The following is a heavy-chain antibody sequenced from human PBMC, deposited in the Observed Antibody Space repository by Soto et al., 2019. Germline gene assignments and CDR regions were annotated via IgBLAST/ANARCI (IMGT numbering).Heavy chain of an antibody. CDR3: ARATYYYGSGSYVVDY. CDR1: GGSFSGYY. J-gene: IGHJ4*02. Sequence: SETLSLTCAVYGGSFSGYYWSWIRQPPGKGLEWIGEINHSGSTNYNPSLKSRVTISVDTSKNQFSLKLSSVTAADTAVYYCARATYYYGSGSYVVDYWGQGTLVTVSS. CDR2: INHSGST. D-gene: IGHD3-10*01. V-gene: IGHV4-34*01.